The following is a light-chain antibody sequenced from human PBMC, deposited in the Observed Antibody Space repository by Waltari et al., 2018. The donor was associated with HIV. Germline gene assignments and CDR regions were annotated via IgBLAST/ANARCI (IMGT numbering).Light chain of an antibody. Sequence: DVKLTQSPSSLSASVGERVTFTCRASQSIGDSLHWFQVKPNKAPKLLIYGASSLQNGVPTRFRGSRSGTDFTLIIVNLQPEDFATYYCQQTYNLPLTFGGGTNV. V-gene: IGKV1-39*01. CDR1: QSIGDS. CDR3: QQTYNLPLT. CDR2: GAS. J-gene: IGKJ4*01.